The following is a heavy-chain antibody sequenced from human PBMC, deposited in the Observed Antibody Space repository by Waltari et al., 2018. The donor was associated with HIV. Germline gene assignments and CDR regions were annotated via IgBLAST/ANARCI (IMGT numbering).Heavy chain of an antibody. CDR3: ARALRYSDWSQNSYGLDV. D-gene: IGHD3-9*01. Sequence: QLQLQQWGARLVKASETLSLTCAVTGGSFSDSYWTWVRQPAGKGLEWIGQINHRGRSNYNPSLEGRLSMSVDTSKNQVSLTLNSVTAADTGVYYCARALRYSDWSQNSYGLDVWGQGTPVTVSS. CDR2: INHRGRS. CDR1: GGSFSDSY. J-gene: IGHJ6*02. V-gene: IGHV4-34*01.